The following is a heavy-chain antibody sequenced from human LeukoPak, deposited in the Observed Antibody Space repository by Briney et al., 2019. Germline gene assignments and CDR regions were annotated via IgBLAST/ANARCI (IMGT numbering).Heavy chain of an antibody. CDR2: IDPRGDT. Sequence: SETLSLTCAVYGGSFSRYYWSWIRQSPGKGLEWIAEIDPRGDTNYNPSVKSRVTISVDTSKNQFSLKLRSLSAADTALYYCARGATISETGYFDFWGQGTLVTVSS. CDR3: ARGATISETGYFDF. CDR1: GGSFSRYY. D-gene: IGHD5-24*01. J-gene: IGHJ4*03. V-gene: IGHV4-34*01.